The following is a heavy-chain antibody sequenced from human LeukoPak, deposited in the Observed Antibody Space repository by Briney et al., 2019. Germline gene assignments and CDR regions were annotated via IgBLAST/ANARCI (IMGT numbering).Heavy chain of an antibody. CDR2: IIPIFGTA. V-gene: IGHV1-69*05. CDR3: ARADSSGSHFDY. Sequence: GASVKVSCKASGYTFTGYYMHWVRQAPGQGLEWMGRIIPIFGTANYAQKFHGRVTITTDESTSTAYMELSSLRSEDTAVYYCARADSSGSHFDYWGQGTLVTVSS. D-gene: IGHD3-22*01. CDR1: GYTFTGYY. J-gene: IGHJ4*02.